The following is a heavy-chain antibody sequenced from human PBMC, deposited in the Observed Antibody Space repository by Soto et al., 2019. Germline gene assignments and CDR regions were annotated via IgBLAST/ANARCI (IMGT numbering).Heavy chain of an antibody. D-gene: IGHD5-18*01. V-gene: IGHV1-69*01. CDR2: IIPIFGTA. J-gene: IGHJ6*02. CDR1: GGTFSSYA. CDR3: ARSRGYRYGWRDYYGMDG. Sequence: QVQLVQSGAEVKKPGSSVKVSCKASGGTFSSYAISWVRQAPGQGLEWMGGIIPIFGTANYAQKFQGRVTITADESTSTAYMELSRLRSEDTAVYYCARSRGYRYGWRDYYGMDGWGQGTTVTVSS.